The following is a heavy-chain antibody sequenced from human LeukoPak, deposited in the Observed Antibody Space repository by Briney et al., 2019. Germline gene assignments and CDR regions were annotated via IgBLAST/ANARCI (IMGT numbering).Heavy chain of an antibody. CDR1: GFTFISYW. J-gene: IGHJ6*02. D-gene: IGHD6-13*01. CDR3: ARAAYSSMDV. V-gene: IGHV3-74*01. Sequence: GGSLRLSCAASGFTFISYWMHWVRQAPGKWLVWVSRINSDGSSTSYADSAKGRFTISRDNAKNTLYLQMNTLRAEDTAVYYCARAAYSSMDVWGQGTTVTVSS. CDR2: INSDGSST.